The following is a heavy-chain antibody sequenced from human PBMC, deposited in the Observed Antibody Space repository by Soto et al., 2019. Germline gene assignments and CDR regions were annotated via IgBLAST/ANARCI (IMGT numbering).Heavy chain of an antibody. D-gene: IGHD3-10*01. Sequence: SETLSLTCTVSGGSISSYYWSWIRQPPGKGLEWIGYIYYSGSTYYNPSLKSRVTISVDTSKNQFSLKLSSVTAADTAVYYCARHYYGSGSYYNPYYFDYWGQGTLVTVSS. V-gene: IGHV4-59*04. CDR2: IYYSGST. CDR1: GGSISSYY. J-gene: IGHJ4*02. CDR3: ARHYYGSGSYYNPYYFDY.